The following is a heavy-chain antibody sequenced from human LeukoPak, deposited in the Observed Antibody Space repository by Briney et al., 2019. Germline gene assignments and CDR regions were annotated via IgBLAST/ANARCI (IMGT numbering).Heavy chain of an antibody. CDR2: IIPIFGAA. Sequence: ASVKVSCKASGGAFRSNAISWVRQAPGQGLEWMGGIIPIFGAANYAQKFQGRVTIIADESTRTAYMELSSLRSEDTAVYYCARDRLRLGYERTNWFDPWGQGTLVTVSS. CDR1: GGAFRSNA. D-gene: IGHD2-15*01. J-gene: IGHJ5*02. CDR3: ARDRLRLGYERTNWFDP. V-gene: IGHV1-69*13.